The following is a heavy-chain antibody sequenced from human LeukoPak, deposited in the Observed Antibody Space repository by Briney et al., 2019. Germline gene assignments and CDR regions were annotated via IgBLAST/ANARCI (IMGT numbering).Heavy chain of an antibody. J-gene: IGHJ4*02. Sequence: SETLSLTCAVSGGSISSSNWWSWVRQPPGKGLEWIGEIYHSGSTNYNPSLKSRVTISVDKSKNQFSLKLSSVTAADTAVYYCAGSYYDSSGYEGVFDYWGQGTLVTVSS. CDR2: IYHSGST. V-gene: IGHV4-4*02. CDR3: AGSYYDSSGYEGVFDY. D-gene: IGHD3-22*01. CDR1: GGSISSSNW.